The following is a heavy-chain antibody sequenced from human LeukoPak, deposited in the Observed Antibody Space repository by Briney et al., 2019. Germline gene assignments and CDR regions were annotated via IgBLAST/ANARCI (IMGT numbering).Heavy chain of an antibody. CDR1: GFTFCSFA. CDR3: AKGDPAQYYYDSSGYYRPLEYFQH. D-gene: IGHD3-22*01. J-gene: IGHJ1*01. V-gene: IGHV3-23*01. CDR2: ISGSGGST. Sequence: GGSLRLSCAASGFTFCSFAMGWGRQAPGEGLEWVSAISGSGGSTYYADSVKGRFTISRDNSKNTLYLQMNSLRAEDTAVYYCAKGDPAQYYYDSSGYYRPLEYFQHWGQGTLVTVSS.